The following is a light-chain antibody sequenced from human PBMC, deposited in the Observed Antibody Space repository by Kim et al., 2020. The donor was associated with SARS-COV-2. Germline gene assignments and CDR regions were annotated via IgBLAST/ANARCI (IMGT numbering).Light chain of an antibody. Sequence: EIVLTQSPGTLSLSPGERATLSCRASQSVSRSYLAWYQQKPGQAPRLLIYGASSRATGIPDRFSGSGSGTDFTLTISRLEPEDFAVYYCQQYGSSRSFGQGTKLEI. V-gene: IGKV3-20*01. CDR2: GAS. CDR3: QQYGSSRS. CDR1: QSVSRSY. J-gene: IGKJ2*03.